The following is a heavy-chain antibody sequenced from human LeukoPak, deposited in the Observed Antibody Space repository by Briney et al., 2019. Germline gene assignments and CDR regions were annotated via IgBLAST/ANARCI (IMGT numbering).Heavy chain of an antibody. Sequence: SETLSLTCTVSGGSISSSYCSWIRQPPGKGLEWIGYIYHSESTNYNPSLKSRVTISVDTSKNQFSLKLSSVTAADTAVYCCARQAGGTSGPFDYWGQGTLVTVSS. D-gene: IGHD4-23*01. CDR1: GGSISSSY. J-gene: IGHJ4*02. CDR3: ARQAGGTSGPFDY. CDR2: IYHSEST. V-gene: IGHV4-59*08.